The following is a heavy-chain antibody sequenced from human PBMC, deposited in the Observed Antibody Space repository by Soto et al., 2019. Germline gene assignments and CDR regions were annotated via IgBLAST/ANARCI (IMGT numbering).Heavy chain of an antibody. CDR3: ARGMAEEQIFYYFDY. D-gene: IGHD3-9*01. V-gene: IGHV4-39*07. CDR2: IYYSGST. CDR1: GGSISSSSYY. J-gene: IGHJ4*02. Sequence: PSETLSLTCTVSGGSISSSSYYWGWIRQPPGKGLEWIGSIYYSGSTYYNPSLKSRVTISVDTSKNQFSLKLRSVTAADIAVYYCARGMAEEQIFYYFDYWGQGALVTVS.